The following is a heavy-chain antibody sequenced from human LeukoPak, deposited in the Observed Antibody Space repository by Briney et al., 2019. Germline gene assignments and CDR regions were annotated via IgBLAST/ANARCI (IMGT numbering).Heavy chain of an antibody. CDR2: ISGSGGST. J-gene: IGHJ4*02. D-gene: IGHD5-18*01. V-gene: IGHV3-23*01. CDR1: GFTFSSYA. CDR3: AKSERGYSYLSSSY. Sequence: GGSLRLSCAASGFTFSSYAMSWVRQAPGKGLEWVSAISGSGGSTYYADSVKGRLTISRDNSKNTLYLQMNSLRAEDTAVYYCAKSERGYSYLSSSYWGQGTLVTVSS.